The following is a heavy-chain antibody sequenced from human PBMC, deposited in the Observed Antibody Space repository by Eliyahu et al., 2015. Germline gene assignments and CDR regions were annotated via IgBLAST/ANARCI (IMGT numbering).Heavy chain of an antibody. J-gene: IGHJ3*01. D-gene: IGHD5-24*01. CDR2: IYYSGST. V-gene: IGHV4-39*01. Sequence: WIRQPPGKGLDWIGTIYYSGSTYYIPSLQSRVTISLDTSKNQFSLKLSSVTAADTAVYYCARWQDLAGTDGAFDFWGQGTMVTVSS. CDR3: ARWQDLAGTDGAFDF.